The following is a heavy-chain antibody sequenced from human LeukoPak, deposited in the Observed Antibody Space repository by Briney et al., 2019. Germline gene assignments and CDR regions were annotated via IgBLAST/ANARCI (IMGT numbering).Heavy chain of an antibody. J-gene: IGHJ2*01. CDR1: GGSFSGYY. D-gene: IGHD6-19*01. Sequence: SETLSLTCAVYGGSFSGYYWSWMRQPPGKWLEWIGEINHSGSTNYNPSLKSRVTISVDTSKNQFSLKLSSVTAADTAVYYCARRAQWLVRSQVYWYFDLWGRGTLVTVSS. V-gene: IGHV4-34*01. CDR2: INHSGST. CDR3: ARRAQWLVRSQVYWYFDL.